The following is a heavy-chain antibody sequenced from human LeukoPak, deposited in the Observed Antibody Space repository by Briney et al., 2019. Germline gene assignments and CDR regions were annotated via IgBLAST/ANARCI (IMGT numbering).Heavy chain of an antibody. D-gene: IGHD3-3*01. Sequence: GGSLRLSCAVSGFTFSSYAMTWVRQAPGRGLEWVSAISASGGTHYADSVKGRFTISRDNSKNTLFLQMNNLRAEDTAVYYCGSPQYYDFWGGADYWGQGTLVTVSS. V-gene: IGHV3-23*01. CDR1: GFTFSSYA. CDR3: GSPQYYDFWGGADY. J-gene: IGHJ4*02. CDR2: ISASGGT.